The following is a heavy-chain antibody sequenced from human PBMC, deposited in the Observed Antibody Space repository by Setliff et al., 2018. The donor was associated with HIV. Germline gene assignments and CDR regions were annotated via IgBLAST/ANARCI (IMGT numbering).Heavy chain of an antibody. J-gene: IGHJ4*02. V-gene: IGHV3-15*01. CDR3: TTRGTWDYRDYFDY. CDR1: GFTFSNAW. CDR2: IKTKTDGGTT. D-gene: IGHD1-26*01. Sequence: GGSLRLSCAASGFTFSNAWMSWVRQAPGKGLEWVGRIKTKTDGGTTDYAAPVKGRFTISGDDSKKMLYLQMNSLKTEDTAVYYCTTRGTWDYRDYFDYWGQGTLVTVSS.